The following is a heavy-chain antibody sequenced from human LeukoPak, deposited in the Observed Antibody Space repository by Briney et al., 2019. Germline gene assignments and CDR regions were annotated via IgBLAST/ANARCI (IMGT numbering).Heavy chain of an antibody. Sequence: PSETLSLTCAVYGGSFSGYYWSWIRQPPGKGLEWIGEINHSGSTNYNPSLKSRVTMSVDTSKNQFSLKLSSVTAADTAVYYCARDPVAAHTGLHYYYYYMDVWGKGTTVTVSS. D-gene: IGHD6-6*01. J-gene: IGHJ6*03. CDR1: GGSFSGYY. CDR3: ARDPVAAHTGLHYYYYYMDV. V-gene: IGHV4-34*01. CDR2: INHSGST.